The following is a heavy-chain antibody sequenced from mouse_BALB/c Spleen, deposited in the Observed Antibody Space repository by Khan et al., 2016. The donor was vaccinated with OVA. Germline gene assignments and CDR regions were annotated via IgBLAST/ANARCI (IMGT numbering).Heavy chain of an antibody. D-gene: IGHD2-2*01. CDR3: TRHGYVAWFTY. CDR2: IDPYSGGP. V-gene: IGHV1S135*01. J-gene: IGHJ3*01. CDR1: GYSFTTYY. Sequence: EVQLQQSGPELMKPGASVKISCKASGYSFTTYYIHWMMQSHGKSLEWIGCIDPYSGGPTYNQKFKGKATLTVDSSSSTAYIHLSNLTSEDSAVYYCTRHGYVAWFTYWGQGTLVTVSS.